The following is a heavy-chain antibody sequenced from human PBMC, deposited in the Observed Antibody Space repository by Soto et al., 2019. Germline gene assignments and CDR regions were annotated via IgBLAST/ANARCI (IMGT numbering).Heavy chain of an antibody. CDR3: AKDAGPGGVGTFDY. CDR1: GFTFSSYG. CDR2: ISYDGCNK. J-gene: IGHJ4*02. Sequence: GSLRLSCAASGFTFSSYGMHWVRQAPGKGLEWVAVISYDGCNKYYADSVKGRFTISRDNSKNTLYLQMNSLRAEDTAVYYCAKDAGPGGVGTFDYWGQGTLVTVS. V-gene: IGHV3-30*18. D-gene: IGHD1-1*01.